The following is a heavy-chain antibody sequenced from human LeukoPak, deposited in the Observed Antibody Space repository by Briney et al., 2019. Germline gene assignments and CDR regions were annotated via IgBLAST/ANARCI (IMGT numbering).Heavy chain of an antibody. CDR3: ARGLAAAAHGSRYFDL. Sequence: SETLSLTCTVSGGSISSYYWSWIRQHPGKGLEWIGYIYYSGSTYYNPSLKSRVTISVDTSKNQFSLKLSSVTAADTAVYYCARGLAAAAHGSRYFDLWGRGTLVTVSS. V-gene: IGHV4-59*06. J-gene: IGHJ2*01. D-gene: IGHD6-13*01. CDR1: GGSISSYY. CDR2: IYYSGST.